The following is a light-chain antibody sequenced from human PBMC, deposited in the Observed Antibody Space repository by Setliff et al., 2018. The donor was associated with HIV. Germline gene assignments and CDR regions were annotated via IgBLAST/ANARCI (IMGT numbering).Light chain of an antibody. J-gene: IGLJ1*01. Sequence: QSVLTQPPSASGSPGQSVTISCTGTSSDVGGYNYVSWYQQHPGKAPKLMIYEVSKRPSGVPDRFSGSKSGNTASLTVSGHQAEDEADYYCSSYAGSNIPYVFGTGTKVTVL. CDR2: EVS. V-gene: IGLV2-8*01. CDR1: SSDVGGYNY. CDR3: SSYAGSNIPYV.